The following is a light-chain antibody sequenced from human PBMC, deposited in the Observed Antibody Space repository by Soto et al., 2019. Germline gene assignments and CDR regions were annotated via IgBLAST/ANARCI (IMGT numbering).Light chain of an antibody. J-gene: IGKJ1*01. CDR3: QQYGSSPTT. CDR2: GAS. Sequence: EIVLTQSPGTLSLSPGERPTLSCRASQSVSSSYLAWYQQKPGQAPRXXIYGASSRATGIPDRFSGSGSGTDFTLNISRLEPEDCAVYYCQQYGSSPTTFGQGTKVDIK. V-gene: IGKV3-20*01. CDR1: QSVSSSY.